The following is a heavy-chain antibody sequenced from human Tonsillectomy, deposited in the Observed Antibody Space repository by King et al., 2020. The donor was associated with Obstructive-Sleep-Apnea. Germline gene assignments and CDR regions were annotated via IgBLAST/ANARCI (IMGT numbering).Heavy chain of an antibody. CDR3: ARARTYYYDSSGYPWDDAFDI. J-gene: IGHJ3*02. V-gene: IGHV4-34*01. Sequence: VQLQQWGAGLLKPSETLSLTCAVYGGSFSGYYWSWIRQPPGKGLEWIGEINHSGSTNYNPSLKSRVTISVDTSKNQFSLKLSSVTAADTAVYYCARARTYYYDSSGYPWDDAFDIWGQGTMVTVSS. CDR1: GGSFSGYY. CDR2: INHSGST. D-gene: IGHD3-22*01.